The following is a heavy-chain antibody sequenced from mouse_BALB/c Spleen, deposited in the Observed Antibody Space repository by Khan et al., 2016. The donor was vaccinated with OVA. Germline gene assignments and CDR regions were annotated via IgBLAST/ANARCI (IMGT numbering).Heavy chain of an antibody. J-gene: IGHJ2*01. CDR1: GYSITSDYA. V-gene: IGHV3-2*02. D-gene: IGHD1-1*02. Sequence: EVQLVESGPGLVKPSQSLSLTCTVTGYSITSDYAWNWLRQFPGNKLEWMGFITYSGNTNYNPSLKSRFSITRDTSKNPFFLQLNSVTTEETATYDSARGYGGDFDYWGQGTTLTVSS. CDR3: ARGYGGDFDY. CDR2: ITYSGNT.